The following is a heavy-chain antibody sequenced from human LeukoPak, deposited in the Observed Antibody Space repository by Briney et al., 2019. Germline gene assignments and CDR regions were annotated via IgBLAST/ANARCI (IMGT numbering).Heavy chain of an antibody. CDR3: ARDFSGYCSGGSCDFYYYYYMDV. CDR1: GFTFSSYW. Sequence: SGGSLRPSCAASGFTFSSYWMSWVRQAPGKGLEWVANIKQDGSEKYYEDSVKGRFTISRDNAKNSLYLQMNSLRAEDTAVYYCARDFSGYCSGGSCDFYYYYYMDVWGKGTTVTVSS. D-gene: IGHD2-15*01. V-gene: IGHV3-7*01. CDR2: IKQDGSEK. J-gene: IGHJ6*03.